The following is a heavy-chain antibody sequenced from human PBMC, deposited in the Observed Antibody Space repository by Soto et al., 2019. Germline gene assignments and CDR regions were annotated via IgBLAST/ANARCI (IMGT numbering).Heavy chain of an antibody. Sequence: QVQLVQSGAEVQKPGASVKVSCKASGYTFTGYYMHWVRQAPGQGLEWMGWINLNSGGTNYAQKFQGRVTMNRYTSISTDYMELSRLRSYDTAVYYCAIRRLLYDGSGIDYWGQGTLVTVSS. D-gene: IGHD3-22*01. CDR1: GYTFTGYY. V-gene: IGHV1-2*02. J-gene: IGHJ4*02. CDR3: AIRRLLYDGSGIDY. CDR2: INLNSGGT.